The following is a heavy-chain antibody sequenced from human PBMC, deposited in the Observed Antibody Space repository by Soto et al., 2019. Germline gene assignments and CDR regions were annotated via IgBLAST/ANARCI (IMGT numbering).Heavy chain of an antibody. CDR1: GFTFSSYG. Sequence: GGSLRLSCAASGFTFSSYGMHWVRQAPGKGLEWVAVIWYDGSNKYYADSVKGRFTISRDNSKNTLYLQMNSLRAEDTAVYYCARDFSSMALDFDYWGQGTLVTVSS. D-gene: IGHD3-10*01. V-gene: IGHV3-33*01. CDR2: IWYDGSNK. CDR3: ARDFSSMALDFDY. J-gene: IGHJ4*02.